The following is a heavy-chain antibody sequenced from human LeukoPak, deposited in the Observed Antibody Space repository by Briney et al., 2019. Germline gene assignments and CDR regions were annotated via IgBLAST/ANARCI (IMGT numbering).Heavy chain of an antibody. V-gene: IGHV4-38-2*02. CDR1: GYSISSGYY. J-gene: IGHJ4*02. Sequence: SETLSLTCTVSGYSISSGYYWGWIRQPPGKGLEWIGSIYHSGSTYYNSSLKSRVTISVDTSKNQFSLKLSSVTAADTAVYYCAGRRYSSSWYQDYWGQGTLVTVSS. CDR2: IYHSGST. D-gene: IGHD6-13*01. CDR3: AGRRYSSSWYQDY.